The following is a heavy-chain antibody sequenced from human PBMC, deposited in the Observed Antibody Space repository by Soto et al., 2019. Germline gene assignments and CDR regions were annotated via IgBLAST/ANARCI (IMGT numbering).Heavy chain of an antibody. CDR1: GFTFSSYS. CDR3: AREGGDLNWFDP. D-gene: IGHD4-17*01. J-gene: IGHJ5*02. Sequence: EVQLVESGGGLVQPGGSLRLSCAASGFTFSSYSMNWVRQAPGKGLEWVSYISSSSSTIYYAASVKGRFTISRDNGKTSLYLQMNSLRAEDTAVYYCAREGGDLNWFDPWGQGTLVTVSS. CDR2: ISSSSSTI. V-gene: IGHV3-48*01.